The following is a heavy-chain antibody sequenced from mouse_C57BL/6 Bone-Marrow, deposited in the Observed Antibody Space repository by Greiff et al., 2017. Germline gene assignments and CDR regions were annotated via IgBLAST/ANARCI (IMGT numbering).Heavy chain of an antibody. CDR3: ARWGFYYYGYFDY. Sequence: QVQLQQSGAELVRPGTSVKVSCKASGYAFTNYLIEWVKQRPGQGLEWIGVINPGSGGTNYTEKFKGKATLTADKSSSTAYMQLSSLTSEDSAVYFCARWGFYYYGYFDYWGQGTTLTVSS. CDR2: INPGSGGT. V-gene: IGHV1-54*01. CDR1: GYAFTNYL. J-gene: IGHJ2*01. D-gene: IGHD1-1*01.